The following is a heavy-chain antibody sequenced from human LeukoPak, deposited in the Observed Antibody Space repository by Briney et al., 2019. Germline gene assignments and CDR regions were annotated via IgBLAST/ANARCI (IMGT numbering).Heavy chain of an antibody. Sequence: PSETLSLTCTVSGGSISSYYWSWIRQPPGKGLEWIGYIYYSGSTNYNPSLKSRVTISVDTSKNQFSLKLSSVTAADTAVYYCAAGGLRGWYEDAFDIWGQGTMVTVSS. V-gene: IGHV4-59*01. CDR3: AAGGLRGWYEDAFDI. CDR2: IYYSGST. CDR1: GGSISSYY. D-gene: IGHD6-19*01. J-gene: IGHJ3*02.